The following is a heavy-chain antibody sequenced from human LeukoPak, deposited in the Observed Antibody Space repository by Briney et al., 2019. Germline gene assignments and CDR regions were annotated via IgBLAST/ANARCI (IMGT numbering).Heavy chain of an antibody. CDR2: INTNTGNP. CDR1: GYSFTSYA. J-gene: IGHJ4*02. V-gene: IGHV7-4-1*02. Sequence: VSVKVSCKASGYSFTSYAMNWVRQAPGQGLEWMGWINTNTGNPTYAQGFTGRFVFSLDTSVSTAYLQISSLKAEDTAVYYCARAASGYSGYEDEDYWGQGTLVPVSS. D-gene: IGHD5-12*01. CDR3: ARAASGYSGYEDEDY.